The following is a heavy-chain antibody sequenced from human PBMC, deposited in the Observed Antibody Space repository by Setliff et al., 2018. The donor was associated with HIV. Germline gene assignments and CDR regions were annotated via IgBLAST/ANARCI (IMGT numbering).Heavy chain of an antibody. V-gene: IGHV4-28*01. CDR2: IYYSGST. CDR3: AGRIQLWFDY. J-gene: IGHJ4*02. CDR1: GYSISSNDW. D-gene: IGHD5-18*01. Sequence: ETLSLTCVVSGYSISSNDWWGWIRQSPGKGLEWIGYIYYSGSTNYNPSLKSRVTISVDTSKNQFSLKLSSVTAADTAVYYCAGRIQLWFDYWGQGTLVTVSS.